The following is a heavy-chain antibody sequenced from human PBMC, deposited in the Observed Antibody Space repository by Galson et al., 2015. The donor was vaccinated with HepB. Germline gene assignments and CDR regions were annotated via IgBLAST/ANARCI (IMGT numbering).Heavy chain of an antibody. CDR2: ISVYNGNT. J-gene: IGHJ6*02. V-gene: IGHV1-18*01. D-gene: IGHD2-21*02. CDR1: GYIFKSYG. CDR3: ARGDFVAVTGVRMDV. Sequence: SVKVSCKASGYIFKSYGISWVRQAPGQGLEWMGWISVYNGNTKYAEELQGRVTLTADTSKTTAYMELKDLRADDTAVYYCARGDFVAVTGVRMDVWGQGTTVIVS.